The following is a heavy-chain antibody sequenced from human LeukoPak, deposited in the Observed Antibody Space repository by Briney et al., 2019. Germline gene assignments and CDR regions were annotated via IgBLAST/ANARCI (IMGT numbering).Heavy chain of an antibody. Sequence: PSETLSLTCTVSGGSISSYYWSWIRQPAGKGLEWIGRIYTSGSTNYNPSLKSRVTMSVDTSKNQFSLKLSSVTAADTAVYYCARGYGRAYYYYYGMDVWGQGTTVTVSS. CDR1: GGSISSYY. J-gene: IGHJ6*02. V-gene: IGHV4-4*07. CDR3: ARGYGRAYYYYYGMDV. D-gene: IGHD4-17*01. CDR2: IYTSGST.